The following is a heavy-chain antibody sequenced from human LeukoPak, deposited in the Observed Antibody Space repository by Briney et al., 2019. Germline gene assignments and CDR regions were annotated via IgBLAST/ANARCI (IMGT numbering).Heavy chain of an antibody. CDR1: GFTVSSNY. CDR2: IYSGGST. CDR3: ATTTLEGRRE. J-gene: IGHJ4*02. Sequence: GGSLRLSCAASGFTVSSNYMSWVRQAPGKGLEWVSVIYSGGSTYYADSVKGRFTISRDNARNSLYLQMNSLRAEDTAMYYCATTTLEGRREWGQGSLVTVSS. V-gene: IGHV3-66*01. D-gene: IGHD1-26*01.